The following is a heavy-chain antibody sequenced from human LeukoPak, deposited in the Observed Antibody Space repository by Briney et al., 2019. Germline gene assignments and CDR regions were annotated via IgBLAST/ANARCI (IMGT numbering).Heavy chain of an antibody. D-gene: IGHD6-13*01. CDR1: GGSFSGYY. Sequence: SETLSLICAVYGGSFSGYYWSWIRQPPGKGLEWIGEINHSGSTNYNPSLKSRVTISVDTSKNQFSLKLSSVTAADTAVYYCARVLAAAGTRDQSYYYYYGMDVWGQGTTVTVSS. J-gene: IGHJ6*02. CDR3: ARVLAAAGTRDQSYYYYYGMDV. V-gene: IGHV4-34*01. CDR2: INHSGST.